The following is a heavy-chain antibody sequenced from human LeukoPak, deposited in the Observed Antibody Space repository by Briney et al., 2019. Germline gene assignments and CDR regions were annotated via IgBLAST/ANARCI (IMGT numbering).Heavy chain of an antibody. J-gene: IGHJ1*01. D-gene: IGHD3-22*01. CDR3: ARDLVSAFNYYDSSGYYAAEYFQH. CDR1: GYTFTSYG. Sequence: GASVKVSCKASGYTFTSYGISWVRQAPGQGLEWMGWISAHNGNTNYAQKLQGRVTMTTDTSTSTAYMELRSLRSDDTAVYYCARDLVSAFNYYDSSGYYAAEYFQHWGQGTLVTVSS. CDR2: ISAHNGNT. V-gene: IGHV1-18*01.